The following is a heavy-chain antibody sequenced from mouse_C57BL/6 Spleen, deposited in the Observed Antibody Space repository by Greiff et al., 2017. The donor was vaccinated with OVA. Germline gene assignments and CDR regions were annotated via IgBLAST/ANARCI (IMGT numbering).Heavy chain of an antibody. CDR1: GFTFSSYA. J-gene: IGHJ2*01. V-gene: IGHV5-9-1*02. CDR2: ISSGGDYI. CDR3: TRGGSSYYFDY. D-gene: IGHD1-1*01. Sequence: EVQGVESGAGLVKPGGSLKLSCAASGFTFSSYAMSWVRQTPEKRLEWVAYISSGGDYIYYADTVKGRFTISRDNARNTLYLQMSSLKSEDTAMYYCTRGGSSYYFDYWGQGTTLTVSS.